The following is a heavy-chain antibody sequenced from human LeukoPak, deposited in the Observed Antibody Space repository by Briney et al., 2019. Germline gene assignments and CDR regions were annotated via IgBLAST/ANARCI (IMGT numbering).Heavy chain of an antibody. J-gene: IGHJ6*03. D-gene: IGHD3-10*01. CDR2: INPNSGGT. V-gene: IGHV1-2*02. CDR3: ARDPIAMVRGVIIADYYYYYMDV. CDR1: GYTFTRYY. Sequence: ASVKVSCKASGYTFTRYYMHWVRQAPGQGLEWMGWINPNSGGTNYAQKFQGRVTMTRDTSISTAYMELSRLRSDDTAVYYCARDPIAMVRGVIIADYYYYYMDVWGKGTTVTVSS.